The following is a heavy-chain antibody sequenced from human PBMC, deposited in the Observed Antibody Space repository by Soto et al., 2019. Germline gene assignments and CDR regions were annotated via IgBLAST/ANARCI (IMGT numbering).Heavy chain of an antibody. CDR3: ARGLGGSMDD. V-gene: IGHV1-69*08. D-gene: IGHD3-16*01. J-gene: IGHJ6*02. CDR2: IIPILGET. CDR1: GTIFSSYT. Sequence: QVQLVQSGAEVKKPGSSVRVSCKASGTIFSSYTISWVRQAPGQGLEWMGRIIPILGETNSAQKFQDRVTLTADQSTNTAYMELNSLRLEDTAVYYCARGLGGSMDDWGQGTTVTVSS.